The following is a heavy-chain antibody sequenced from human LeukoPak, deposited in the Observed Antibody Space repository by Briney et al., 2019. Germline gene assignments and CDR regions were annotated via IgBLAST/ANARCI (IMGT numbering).Heavy chain of an antibody. V-gene: IGHV3-30*04. CDR3: ARESDAFDI. CDR1: GFTFSSYA. Sequence: GGSLRLSCAASGFTFSSYAMHWVRQAPGKGLEWVAVISYDGSNKYYADSVKGRFTISRGNSKNTLYLQMNSLRAEDTAVYYCARESDAFDIWGQGTMVTVSS. CDR2: ISYDGSNK. J-gene: IGHJ3*02.